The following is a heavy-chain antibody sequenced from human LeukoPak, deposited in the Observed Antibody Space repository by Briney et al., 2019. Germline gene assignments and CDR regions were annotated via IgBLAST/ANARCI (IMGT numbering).Heavy chain of an antibody. CDR1: GGSISSYY. CDR2: VYTSGNT. J-gene: IGHJ4*02. Sequence: SETLSPTCTVSGGSISSYYWSWIRQPAGKGLEWIGRVYTSGNTNYNPSLKSRVTMSVDTSKNQFSLNLSSVTAADTAVYFCARDLSGDYADYWGQGTLVTVSS. V-gene: IGHV4-4*07. CDR3: ARDLSGDYADY. D-gene: IGHD4-17*01.